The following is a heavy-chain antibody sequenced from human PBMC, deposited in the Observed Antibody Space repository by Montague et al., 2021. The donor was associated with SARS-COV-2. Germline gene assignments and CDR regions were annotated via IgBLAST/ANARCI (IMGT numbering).Heavy chain of an antibody. J-gene: IGHJ6*02. V-gene: IGHV3-9*01. D-gene: IGHD6-19*01. CDR2: ISWNSGSI. CDR1: GFTFDDYA. CDR3: AKDMGGAVAVPPHYYYGMDV. Sequence: SLRLSFAASGFTFDDYAMHWVRQAPGKGLEWVSGISWNSGSIGYADSVKGRFTISRDNAKNSLYLQMNSLRAEDTALYYCAKDMGGAVAVPPHYYYGMDVWGQGTTVTVSS.